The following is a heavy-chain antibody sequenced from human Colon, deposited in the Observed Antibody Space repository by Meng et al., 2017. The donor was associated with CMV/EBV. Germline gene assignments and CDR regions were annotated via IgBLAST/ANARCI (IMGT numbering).Heavy chain of an antibody. D-gene: IGHD1-26*01. CDR2: MSIAGTST. CDR3: ARDRWEASVEPGPMDV. V-gene: IGHV3-48*03. J-gene: IGHJ6*02. Sequence: GGSLRLSCAASGFTLSHYEMSWVRQAPGKGLEWLSYMSIAGTSTYYADSVKGRFTISRDNAKDTLYLETNSLRVEDTAVYYCARDRWEASVEPGPMDVWGQGTTVTVSS. CDR1: GFTLSHYE.